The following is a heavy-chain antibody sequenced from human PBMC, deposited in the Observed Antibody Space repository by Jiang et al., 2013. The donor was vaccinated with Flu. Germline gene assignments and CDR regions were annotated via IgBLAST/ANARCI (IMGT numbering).Heavy chain of an antibody. CDR3: ARGEGEYYFDY. D-gene: IGHD1-26*01. V-gene: IGHV3-33*01. CDR1: GFTFSSYG. Sequence: VQLLESGGGVVQPGRSLRLSCAASGFTFSSYGMHWVRQAPGKGLEWVAVIWYDGSNKYYADSVKGRFTISRDNSKNTLYLQMNSLRAEDTAVYYCARGEGEYYFDYWGQGTLVTVSS. CDR2: IWYDGSNK. J-gene: IGHJ4*02.